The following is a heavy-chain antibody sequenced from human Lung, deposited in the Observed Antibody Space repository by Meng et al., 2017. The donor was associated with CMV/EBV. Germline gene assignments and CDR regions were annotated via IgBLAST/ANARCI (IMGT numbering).Heavy chain of an antibody. CDR1: GFTFSDYY. V-gene: IGHV3-11*01. D-gene: IGHD3-10*01. CDR3: ARSGRHYYGSGTPC. CDR2: ISSSGSTI. J-gene: IGHJ4*02. Sequence: GGSLRLXCVVSGFTFSDYYMSWIRQAPGKVLEWVSYISSSGSTIYYADSVKGRFTISRDHAKNSLYLQMNSLRAEDTAVYYCARSGRHYYGSGTPCWCQGTLVTVSS.